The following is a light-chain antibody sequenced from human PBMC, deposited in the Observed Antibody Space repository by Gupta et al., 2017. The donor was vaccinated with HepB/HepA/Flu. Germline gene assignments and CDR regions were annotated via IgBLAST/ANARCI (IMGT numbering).Light chain of an antibody. V-gene: IGLV3-1*01. CDR2: QDS. CDR3: QAWDSSTYVV. J-gene: IGLJ2*01. Sequence: SYELTQPPSVSVSPGQTASITCSGDKLGDKYACWYQQKPAQSPVLVIYQDSKRPSGIPDRFSGSNSVNTATLTISGPQAMDEADYYCQAWDSSTYVVFGGGTKLTVL. CDR1: KLGDKY.